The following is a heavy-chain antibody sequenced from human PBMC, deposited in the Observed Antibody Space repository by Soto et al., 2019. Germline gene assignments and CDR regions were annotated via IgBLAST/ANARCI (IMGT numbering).Heavy chain of an antibody. Sequence: SETLSLTCAVYGGSFSGYYWSWIRQPPGKGLEWIGEINHSGSTNYNPSLKSRVTISVDTSKNQFSLKLSSVTAADTAVYYCARRRGYDFWSGAYYFDYWGQGTLVTVSS. V-gene: IGHV4-34*01. CDR3: ARRRGYDFWSGAYYFDY. CDR1: GGSFSGYY. D-gene: IGHD3-3*01. J-gene: IGHJ4*02. CDR2: INHSGST.